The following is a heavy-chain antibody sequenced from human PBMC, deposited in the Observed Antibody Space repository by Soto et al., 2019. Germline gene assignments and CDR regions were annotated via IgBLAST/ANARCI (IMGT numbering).Heavy chain of an antibody. CDR2: VDYSGTT. CDR3: AGEPVAGPKAHTVDI. J-gene: IGHJ3*02. D-gene: IGHD6-19*01. CDR1: GGSISNYY. V-gene: IGHV4-59*01. Sequence: QVQLQESGPGLVKPSETLSLICTVSGGSISNYYWTCIRQPPGKRLEWIGYVDYSGTTNYNPSLKSRVTISVDTSKDQFSLKITSVTAADTAVYYCAGEPVAGPKAHTVDIWGQGTMVTVSS.